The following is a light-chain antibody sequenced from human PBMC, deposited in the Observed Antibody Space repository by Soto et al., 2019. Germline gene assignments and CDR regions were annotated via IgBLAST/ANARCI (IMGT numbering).Light chain of an antibody. CDR1: SSDVGGYNH. Sequence: QSVLTQPASVSGSPGQSITISCTGTSSDVGGYNHVPWYQQLPGKAPKVMIYDVNKRPSGVSNRFSGSKSGNTASLTISGLQAEDEAEYSCSSYTSTSTRILFGGGTQLTVL. CDR3: SSYTSTSTRIL. CDR2: DVN. J-gene: IGLJ2*01. V-gene: IGLV2-14*01.